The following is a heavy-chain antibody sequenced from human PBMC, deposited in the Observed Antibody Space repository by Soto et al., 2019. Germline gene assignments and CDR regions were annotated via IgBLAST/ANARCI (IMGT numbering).Heavy chain of an antibody. CDR2: IYPGDSDT. D-gene: IGHD3-10*01. CDR1: GYSFTSYW. V-gene: IGHV5-51*01. Sequence: GESLKISCKGSGYSFTSYWIGWVRQMPGKGLEWMGIIYPGDSDTRYSPSFQGQVTISADKSISTAYLQWSSPKASDTAMYYCARGGAYYGSGSYTAFDIWGQGTMVTVSS. J-gene: IGHJ3*02. CDR3: ARGGAYYGSGSYTAFDI.